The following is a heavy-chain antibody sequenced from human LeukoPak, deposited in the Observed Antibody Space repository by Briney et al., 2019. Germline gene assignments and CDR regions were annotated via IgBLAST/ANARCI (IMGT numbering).Heavy chain of an antibody. Sequence: GGSLRLSCAASGFTFSSYAMSWVRRAPGKGLAGVSAISVSGGSTYYADSVKGRFTISRDNSKNTLYLQMNSLRAEDTAVYYCAKDMVSYGSKAFDYWGQETLVTVSS. V-gene: IGHV3-23*01. D-gene: IGHD3-10*01. CDR3: AKDMVSYGSKAFDY. J-gene: IGHJ4*02. CDR1: GFTFSSYA. CDR2: ISVSGGST.